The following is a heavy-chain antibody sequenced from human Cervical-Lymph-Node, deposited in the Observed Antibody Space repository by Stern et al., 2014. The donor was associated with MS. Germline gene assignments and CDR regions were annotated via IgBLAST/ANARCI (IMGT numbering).Heavy chain of an antibody. J-gene: IGHJ6*02. CDR3: AREAARLTINYYYGMDV. CDR1: GFTFSSYG. V-gene: IGHV3-33*01. CDR2: IWYDGSNK. D-gene: IGHD6-6*01. Sequence: VHLVESGGGVVQPGRSLRLSCAASGFTFSSYGMHWVRQAPGKGLEWVAVIWYDGSNKYYADSVKGRFTISRDNSKNTLYLQMNSLRAEDTAVYYCAREAARLTINYYYGMDVWGQGTTVTVSS.